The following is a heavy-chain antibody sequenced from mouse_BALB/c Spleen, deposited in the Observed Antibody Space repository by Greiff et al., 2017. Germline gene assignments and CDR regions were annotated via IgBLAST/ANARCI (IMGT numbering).Heavy chain of an antibody. CDR3: TRQGFAY. CDR2: IYPGSGST. V-gene: IGHV1S22*01. J-gene: IGHJ3*01. CDR1: GYTFTSYW. Sequence: LQQPGSELVRPGASVKLSCKASGYTFTSYWMHWVKQRPGQGLEWIGNIYPGSGSTNYDEKFKSMATLTVDTSSSTAYMQLSSLTSEDSAVYYCTRQGFAYWGQGTLVTVSA.